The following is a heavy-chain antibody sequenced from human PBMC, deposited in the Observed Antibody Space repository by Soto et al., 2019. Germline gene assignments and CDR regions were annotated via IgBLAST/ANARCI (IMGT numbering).Heavy chain of an antibody. V-gene: IGHV3-9*01. CDR1: GFTFDESA. CDR3: AKGLSEGYFDY. Sequence: EVQLVESGGGLVQPGRSLRLSCAASGFTFDESAMHWVRQPPGKGLEWVSGIGSNSGGIGYADSVKGRFTISRDNAKNTLYLQMNSLRAEDPALYYCAKGLSEGYFDYWGPGTLVTVSS. J-gene: IGHJ4*02. CDR2: IGSNSGGI.